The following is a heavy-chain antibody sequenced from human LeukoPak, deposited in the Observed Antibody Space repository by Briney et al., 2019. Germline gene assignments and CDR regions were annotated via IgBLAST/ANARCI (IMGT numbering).Heavy chain of an antibody. V-gene: IGHV1-69*04. CDR2: IIPILGIA. CDR3: AREAAAGTKNFDY. D-gene: IGHD6-13*01. J-gene: IGHJ4*02. Sequence: ASVKVSCKASGGTFSSYAISWVRQAPGQGLEWMGRIIPILGIANYAQKFQGRVTITADKSTSTAYMELSSLRSEDTAVYYCAREAAAGTKNFDYWGQGTLVTVSS. CDR1: GGTFSSYA.